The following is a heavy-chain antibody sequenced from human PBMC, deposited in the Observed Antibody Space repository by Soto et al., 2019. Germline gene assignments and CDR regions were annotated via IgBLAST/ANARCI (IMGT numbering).Heavy chain of an antibody. D-gene: IGHD2-2*01. J-gene: IGHJ6*02. V-gene: IGHV4-4*02. CDR2: IFHGGST. Sequence: QVYLQESGPGLVKPSGTLSLTCAVSGGSISSTNWWSWGRPSPGKGLGWIGEIFHGGSTTYNPSLKSRVTISVEKTKTHSSLKLRSVTAADTAVYYCARVKVDLESQPYGMDVWGQGTTVTVSS. CDR3: ARVKVDLESQPYGMDV. CDR1: GGSISSTNW.